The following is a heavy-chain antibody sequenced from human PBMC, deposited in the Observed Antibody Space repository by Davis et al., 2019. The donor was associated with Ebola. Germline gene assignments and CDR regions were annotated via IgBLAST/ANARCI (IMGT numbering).Heavy chain of an antibody. V-gene: IGHV1-18*01. J-gene: IGHJ6*02. D-gene: IGHD3-10*01. Sequence: ASVKVSCKASGYTFTSYGISWVRQAPGQGLEWMGWISAYNGNTNYAQKLQGRVTITADKSTSTAYMELSSLRSEDTAVYYCAREITYYYGSGSLHYGMDVWGQGTTVTVSS. CDR1: GYTFTSYG. CDR3: AREITYYYGSGSLHYGMDV. CDR2: ISAYNGNT.